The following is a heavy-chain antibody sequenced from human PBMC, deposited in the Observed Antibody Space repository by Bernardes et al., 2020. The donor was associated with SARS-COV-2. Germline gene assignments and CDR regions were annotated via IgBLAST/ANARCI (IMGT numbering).Heavy chain of an antibody. D-gene: IGHD3-16*01. V-gene: IGHV5-51*01. CDR2: IYPGDSDT. J-gene: IGHJ6*02. CDR1: GYSVTRYW. Sequence: GASLKISCKGSGYSVTRYWIGWVRQIPGKGLEWMGVIYPGDSDTRYSPSFQGQVTISADKSIGSAYLQWSSLKASDTAIYYCARAGGGEGYYYYGMDVWGQGTTVTVSS. CDR3: ARAGGGEGYYYYGMDV.